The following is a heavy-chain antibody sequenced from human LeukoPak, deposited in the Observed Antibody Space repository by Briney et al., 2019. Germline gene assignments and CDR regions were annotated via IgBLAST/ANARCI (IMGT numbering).Heavy chain of an antibody. CDR1: GYTFTSYD. V-gene: IGHV1-8*01. CDR3: ARGVRRIYCSSTSCYSYYFDY. J-gene: IGHJ4*02. D-gene: IGHD2-2*01. CDR2: MNPNSGNT. Sequence: ASVKVSCKASGYTFTSYDINWVRQPTGQGLEWMGWMNPNSGNTGYAQKFQGRVTTTRNTSISTAYMELSSLRSEDTAVYYCARGVRRIYCSSTSCYSYYFDYWGQGTLVTVSS.